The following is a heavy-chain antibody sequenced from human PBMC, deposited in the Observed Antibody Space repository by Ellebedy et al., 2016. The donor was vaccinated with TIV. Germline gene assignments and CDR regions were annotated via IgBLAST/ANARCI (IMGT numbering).Heavy chain of an antibody. V-gene: IGHV1-46*01. CDR1: GYTFTTYY. J-gene: IGHJ4*02. CDR3: ARDQYPPRTTGTGFDY. Sequence: AASVKVSCKTSGYTFTTYYIHWVRQAPGQGLEWMGIINPNTDATSYAQKFQGRVTITRDTSTSAVYMDLNILRSEDTAVYFCARDQYPPRTTGTGFDYWGQGTLVTVSS. CDR2: INPNTDAT. D-gene: IGHD1-1*01.